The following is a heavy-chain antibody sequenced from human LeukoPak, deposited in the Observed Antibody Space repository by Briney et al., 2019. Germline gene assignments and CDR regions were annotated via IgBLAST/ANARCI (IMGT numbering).Heavy chain of an antibody. D-gene: IGHD2-2*02. CDR1: GSTFTSYA. Sequence: SVKVSCKASGSTFTSYAISWVRQAPGQGLDWKGRIIPIFGTTHYSHKFQVRVTITADESTRTAYMELSSLRSEDTAVYYCARDRPGRYCSRTSCYTASPFDPWGQGTLVTVSS. CDR3: ARDRPGRYCSRTSCYTASPFDP. CDR2: IIPIFGTT. J-gene: IGHJ5*02. V-gene: IGHV1-69*13.